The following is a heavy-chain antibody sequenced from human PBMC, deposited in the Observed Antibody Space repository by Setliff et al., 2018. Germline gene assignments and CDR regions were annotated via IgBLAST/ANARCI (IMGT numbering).Heavy chain of an antibody. CDR3: TRGRSTGYNT. J-gene: IGHJ6*04. D-gene: IGHD1-1*01. CDR1: GGTFSSYA. V-gene: IGHV1-69*06. CDR2: IIPIFGTA. Sequence: GASVKVSCKASGGTFSSYAISWVRQAPGQGLEWMGRIIPIFGTANYAQKFQGRVTITADKSTSTAYMELSSLRSEDTAVYYCTRGRSTGYNTWGKGTTVTVSS.